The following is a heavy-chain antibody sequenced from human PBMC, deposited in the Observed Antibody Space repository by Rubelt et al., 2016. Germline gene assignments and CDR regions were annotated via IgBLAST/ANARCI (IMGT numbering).Heavy chain of an antibody. CDR2: LSGSGAEI. CDR3: AAGWGVYAHPDF. J-gene: IGHJ4*02. D-gene: IGHD2/OR15-2a*01. Sequence: EVQLVESGGGLVQPGRSLRLSCTTSGFTFRNYAMSWFRQAPGKGLEWVSSLSGSGAEIYYADSVKGRFTSSRDNSKNTLYLQLNTVRAEDTAVYFCAAGWGVYAHPDFWGQGTLVTVSS. CDR1: GFTFRNYA. V-gene: IGHV3-23*04.